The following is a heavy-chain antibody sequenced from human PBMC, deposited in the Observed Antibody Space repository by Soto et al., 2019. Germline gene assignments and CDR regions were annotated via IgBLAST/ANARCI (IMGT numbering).Heavy chain of an antibody. CDR1: GNTHTIYF. Sequence: QVQLVQSGAEVKQPGASVRVSCKASGNTHTIYFIHWLRQAPGQGLEWMGWINSVSGGTNYAPRFRGRVSRTRDTSSATAFMDLSGLRSDDTAVYYCARGGSYYAHWGQGTLVNVSS. D-gene: IGHD3-16*01. V-gene: IGHV1-2*02. CDR2: INSVSGGT. CDR3: ARGGSYYAH. J-gene: IGHJ4*02.